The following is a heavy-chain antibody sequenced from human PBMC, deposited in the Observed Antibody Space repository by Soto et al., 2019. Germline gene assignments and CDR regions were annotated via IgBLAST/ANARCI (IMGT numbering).Heavy chain of an antibody. CDR2: IYPGDSDT. Sequence: GESLKISCKGSGYSFTSYWIGWVRQMPGKGLGWMGIIYPGDSDTRYSPSFQGQVTISADKSLSTAYLQWSSLKASDTAMYYCAREQLGYDFWSGYYPRGMDVWGQGTTVTVSS. CDR3: AREQLGYDFWSGYYPRGMDV. J-gene: IGHJ6*02. V-gene: IGHV5-51*01. D-gene: IGHD3-3*01. CDR1: GYSFTSYW.